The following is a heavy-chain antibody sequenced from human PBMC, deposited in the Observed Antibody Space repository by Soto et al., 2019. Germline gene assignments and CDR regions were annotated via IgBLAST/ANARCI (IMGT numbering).Heavy chain of an antibody. Sequence: QVQLQQWGAGLLKPSETLSLTCAVYGGSFSGYYWSWIRQPPGKGLEWIGEINHSGSTNYNPSLKSRVTISVDTSKNQFSLKLSSVTAADTAVYYCARGGGDYSYYYYMYVWGKGTTVTVSS. CDR1: GGSFSGYY. D-gene: IGHD4-4*01. V-gene: IGHV4-34*01. CDR3: ARGGGDYSYYYYMYV. CDR2: INHSGST. J-gene: IGHJ6*03.